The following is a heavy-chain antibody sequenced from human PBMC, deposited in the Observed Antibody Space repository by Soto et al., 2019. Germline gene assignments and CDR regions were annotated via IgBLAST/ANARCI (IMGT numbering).Heavy chain of an antibody. J-gene: IGHJ4*02. V-gene: IGHV3-33*01. CDR2: IWNDGRKT. Sequence: QVHLVESGGGVVQPGGSLRLSCAASGFSFTSCGMHWVRQAPGKGLEWVALIWNDGRKTYYADSMKGRFTISRDDSKNTLYLQMNSLRAEDTAVYYCARDPLNDHGSGTYFDYWGQGSQVTVSS. D-gene: IGHD3-10*01. CDR1: GFSFTSCG. CDR3: ARDPLNDHGSGTYFDY.